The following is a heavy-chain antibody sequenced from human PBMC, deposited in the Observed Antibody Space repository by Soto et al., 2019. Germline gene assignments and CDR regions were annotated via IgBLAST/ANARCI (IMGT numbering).Heavy chain of an antibody. J-gene: IGHJ4*02. CDR1: GFTFSSYG. CDR3: AKGESEMALLDY. Sequence: QVQLVESGGGVVQPGRSLRLYCAASGFTFSSYGMHWVRQGRGKGLEWVAIISYDGSKKYYADSVKGRCTISRDNSKNTLYLQMNSLRPEDTAVYYCAKGESEMALLDYWGQGTLGTVSS. CDR2: ISYDGSKK. V-gene: IGHV3-30*18. D-gene: IGHD1-26*01.